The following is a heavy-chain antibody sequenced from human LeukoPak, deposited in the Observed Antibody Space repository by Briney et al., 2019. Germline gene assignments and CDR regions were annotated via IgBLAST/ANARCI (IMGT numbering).Heavy chain of an antibody. Sequence: GGSLRLSCAASGFTFSDYYMSWIRQAPGKGLEWVSYISSSGSTIYYADSVKGRFTISRDNAKNSLYLQMNSLRAEDTAVYYCSGALTISPFDYWGQGTLVTVSS. J-gene: IGHJ4*02. CDR3: SGALTISPFDY. CDR1: GFTFSDYY. V-gene: IGHV3-11*01. CDR2: ISSSGSTI. D-gene: IGHD3-9*01.